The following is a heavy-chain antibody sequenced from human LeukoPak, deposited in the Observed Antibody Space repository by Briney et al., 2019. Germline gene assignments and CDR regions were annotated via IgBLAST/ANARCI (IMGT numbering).Heavy chain of an antibody. CDR3: ARDGNFYGSENWFDP. Sequence: ASVKVSCKASGYTFTNYGISWVRQSPGQGLEWMGWISAYNGNTKYAQKLQGRVTMTTDTSTSTAYMELRSLTSDDTAVYYCARDGNFYGSENWFDPWGQGTLVTVSS. CDR1: GYTFTNYG. J-gene: IGHJ5*02. D-gene: IGHD3-10*01. CDR2: ISAYNGNT. V-gene: IGHV1-18*01.